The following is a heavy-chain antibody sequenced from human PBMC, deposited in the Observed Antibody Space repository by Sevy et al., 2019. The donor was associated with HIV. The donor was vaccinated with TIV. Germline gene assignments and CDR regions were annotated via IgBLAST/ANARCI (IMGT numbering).Heavy chain of an antibody. D-gene: IGHD5-12*01. J-gene: IGHJ6*02. CDR2: IKQDGSEK. Sequence: GGSMRLSCAASGFTFNSYWMSWVRQAPGKGLEWVANIKQDGSEKYYVDSVKGRFTISRDNSQNSLFLQMNTLRAEDTAVYYCAREGSPYDTYYYYYGMDVWGQGTTVTVSS. CDR1: GFTFNSYW. CDR3: AREGSPYDTYYYYYGMDV. V-gene: IGHV3-7*01.